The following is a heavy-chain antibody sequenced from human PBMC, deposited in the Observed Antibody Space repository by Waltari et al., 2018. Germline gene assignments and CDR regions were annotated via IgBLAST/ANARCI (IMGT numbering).Heavy chain of an antibody. D-gene: IGHD4-17*01. CDR3: ARDGKMTTVTSIDY. Sequence: EVQLVASGGGLVRPGGSLRLSCVASGFNFRSFTMNWFGQAPGKGLVWVSSISSSSTYIYSADSVKGRFTISRDNAKNSLFLQMNSLRAQDTAVYYCARDGKMTTVTSIDYWGQGTLVTVSS. CDR1: GFNFRSFT. J-gene: IGHJ4*02. V-gene: IGHV3-21*01. CDR2: ISSSSTYI.